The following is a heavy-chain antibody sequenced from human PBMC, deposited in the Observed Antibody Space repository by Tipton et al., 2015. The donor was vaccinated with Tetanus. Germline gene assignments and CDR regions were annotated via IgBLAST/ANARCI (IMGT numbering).Heavy chain of an antibody. D-gene: IGHD3-10*01. V-gene: IGHV1-18*04. CDR3: ARWAGITMVRGVIIGPYYFDY. CDR1: GYTFTSYG. Sequence: QLVQSGAEVKKPGASVKVSCKASGYTFTSYGISWVRQAPGQGLEWMGWISAYNGNTNYAQELQGRVTMTTDTSTSTAYMELWSLRSDDTAVYYCARWAGITMVRGVIIGPYYFDYWGQGTLVTVSS. J-gene: IGHJ4*02. CDR2: ISAYNGNT.